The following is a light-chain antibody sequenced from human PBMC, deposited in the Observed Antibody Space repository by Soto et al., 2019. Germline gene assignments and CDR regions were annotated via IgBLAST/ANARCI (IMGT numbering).Light chain of an antibody. J-gene: IGKJ4*01. CDR1: QSISSW. V-gene: IGKV1-5*01. Sequence: DIQMTQSPSTLSASVGDRVTITCRASQSISSWLAWYQQRPGKAPKLLIYDASSLESGVPSRFSGSGSGTDFTLTISILQPDDFATYYCQQYNSFSFGGGTRVEIK. CDR2: DAS. CDR3: QQYNSFS.